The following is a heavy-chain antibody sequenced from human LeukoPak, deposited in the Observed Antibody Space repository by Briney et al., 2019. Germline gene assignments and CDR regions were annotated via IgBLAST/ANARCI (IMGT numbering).Heavy chain of an antibody. V-gene: IGHV3-23*01. CDR1: GFTFSSYG. Sequence: GGSLRLSCAASGFTFSSYGMSWVRQTPGKGLEWVSSLSSSGTTTYYADSVKGRFTISRDNSKNTLYLQINSLRAEDTAVYYCARDYRSSPSDYWGQGTLVTVSS. CDR2: LSSSGTTT. CDR3: ARDYRSSPSDY. D-gene: IGHD3-16*02. J-gene: IGHJ4*02.